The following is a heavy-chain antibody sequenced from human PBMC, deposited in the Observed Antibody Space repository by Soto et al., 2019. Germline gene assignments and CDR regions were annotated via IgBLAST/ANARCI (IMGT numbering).Heavy chain of an antibody. D-gene: IGHD6-19*01. CDR2: ITATGGTT. CDR3: AKASSAWYDSKTYYFDF. CDR1: GFSFSTYA. V-gene: IGHV3-23*01. Sequence: GGSLRLSCAASGFSFSTYAMNWVRQAPGKGLEWVSEITATGGTTNYANSVKGRFTISRDNSNSTLFLQLNSLGDEDTAIYYCAKASSAWYDSKTYYFDFWGQGSQVTVSS. J-gene: IGHJ4*02.